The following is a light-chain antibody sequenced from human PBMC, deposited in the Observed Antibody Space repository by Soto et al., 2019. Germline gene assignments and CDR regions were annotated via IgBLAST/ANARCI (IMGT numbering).Light chain of an antibody. CDR2: WAS. Sequence: DIVMTQSPDSLAVSLGERATINCKSSQSVLYSSNNKNYLAWYQQKPGQPPKLLIYWASTRESGVPDRFSVSGSGTEFTLTISSLQAEDVAVYYCQQYYSTPWEFGQGTKVEIK. CDR3: QQYYSTPWE. V-gene: IGKV4-1*01. J-gene: IGKJ1*01. CDR1: QSVLYSSNNKNY.